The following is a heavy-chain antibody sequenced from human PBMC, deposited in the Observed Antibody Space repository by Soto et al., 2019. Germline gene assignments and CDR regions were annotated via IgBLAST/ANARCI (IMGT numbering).Heavy chain of an antibody. CDR2: IWYDGSNK. Sequence: QVQLVESGGGVVQPGRSLRLSCAASGFTFSSYGMHWVRQAPGKGLEWVAVIWYDGSNKYYADSVKGRFTISRDNSKNTLYLQMNSLRAEDTAVYYCARDPARITRWSAFDIRGQGTMVTVSS. J-gene: IGHJ3*02. CDR3: ARDPARITRWSAFDI. CDR1: GFTFSSYG. V-gene: IGHV3-33*01. D-gene: IGHD3-10*01.